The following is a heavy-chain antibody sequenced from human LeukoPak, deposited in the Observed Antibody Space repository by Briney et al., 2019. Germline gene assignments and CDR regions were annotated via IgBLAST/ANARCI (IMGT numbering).Heavy chain of an antibody. CDR3: AALTGTDPLRFDP. D-gene: IGHD1-20*01. V-gene: IGHV4-39*07. CDR1: GGSISSSSYY. J-gene: IGHJ5*02. Sequence: SETLSLTCTVSGGSISSSSYYWGWIRQPPGKGLEWIGSIYYSGSTYYNPSLKSRVTISVDTSKNQFSLKLSSVTAADTAVYYCAALTGTDPLRFDPWGQGTLVTVSS. CDR2: IYYSGST.